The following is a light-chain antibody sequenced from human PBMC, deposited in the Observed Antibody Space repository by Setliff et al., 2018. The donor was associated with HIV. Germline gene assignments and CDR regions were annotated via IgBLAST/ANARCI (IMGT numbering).Light chain of an antibody. J-gene: IGLJ1*01. V-gene: IGLV1-44*01. Sequence: QSVLTQPPSASGTPGQRVTISCSGSSSNIGSNTVNWYQQLPGTAPKLLIHSDNQRPSGVPDRFSASKSGTSASLAISGLLSEDEADYYCAAWDDSLNAYVFGTGTKVTV. CDR2: SDN. CDR1: SSNIGSNT. CDR3: AAWDDSLNAYV.